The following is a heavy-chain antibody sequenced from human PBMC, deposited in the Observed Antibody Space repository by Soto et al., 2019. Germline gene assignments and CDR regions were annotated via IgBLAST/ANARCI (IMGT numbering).Heavy chain of an antibody. Sequence: ASVPVSCKTSGYTFPSYYMHWVRQAPRQGLEWMGIINPSGGSTSYAQKFQGRVTMTRDTSTSTVYMELSSLRSEDTAVYYCARGGSSSSSHYYYGMDVWGQGTTVTVSS. CDR2: INPSGGST. CDR3: ARGGSSSSSHYYYGMDV. V-gene: IGHV1-46*01. J-gene: IGHJ6*02. CDR1: GYTFPSYY. D-gene: IGHD6-6*01.